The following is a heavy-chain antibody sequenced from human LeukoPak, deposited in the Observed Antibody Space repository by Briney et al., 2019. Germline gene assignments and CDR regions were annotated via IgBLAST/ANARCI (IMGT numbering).Heavy chain of an antibody. CDR1: GFPFSDFS. CDR2: TNSGGTST. V-gene: IGHV3-23*01. Sequence: GGSLRLSCATSGFPFSDFSMSWVRQAPGKELEWISTTNSGGTSTYYAESVKGRFTISRDNSKNTLYLQMSSLRVEDTAVYYCAKQSYARSLGEGGPGTLVSVSS. D-gene: IGHD2-8*01. CDR3: AKQSYARSLGE. J-gene: IGHJ4*02.